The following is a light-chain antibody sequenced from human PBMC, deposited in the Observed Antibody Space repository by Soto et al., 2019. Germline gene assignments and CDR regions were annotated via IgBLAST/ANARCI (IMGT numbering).Light chain of an antibody. CDR3: SSFSSITREV. J-gene: IGLJ2*01. V-gene: IGLV2-14*01. CDR1: SSDVGGYSY. CDR2: EVS. Sequence: QSALTQPASVSGSPGQSITISCTGTSSDVGGYSYVSWYQQHPGKTPKLMIYEVSNRPSGVSHRFSGSKSGNTASLTISGLQTEDEAHYYCSSFSSITREVFGGGTKLTVL.